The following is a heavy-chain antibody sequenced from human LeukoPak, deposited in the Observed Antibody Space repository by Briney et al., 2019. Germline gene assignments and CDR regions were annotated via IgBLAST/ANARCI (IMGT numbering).Heavy chain of an antibody. J-gene: IGHJ4*02. V-gene: IGHV3-23*01. Sequence: GGSLRLSCAASGFSFSSHAMGWVRQAPGKGLEWVSAISGSGGSTYYADSVKGRFTISRDNSKNTLYLQMNSLRAEDTAVYYCTRDTFGARDSWGQGTLVTVSS. D-gene: IGHD3-10*01. CDR2: ISGSGGST. CDR1: GFSFSSHA. CDR3: TRDTFGARDS.